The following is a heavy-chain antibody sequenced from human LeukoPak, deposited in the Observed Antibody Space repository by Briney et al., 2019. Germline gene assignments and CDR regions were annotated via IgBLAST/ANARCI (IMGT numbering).Heavy chain of an antibody. Sequence: QPGGSLRLSCTVSGFTVSINSMSWVRQAPGKGLEWVSFIYSGGNTHYSDSVKGRFTISRDNSKNTLYLQMNSLRAEDTAVYYCARESTMDDYVWGSYRYPSDYWGQGTLVTVSS. D-gene: IGHD3-16*02. CDR1: GFTVSINS. J-gene: IGHJ4*02. CDR2: IYSGGNT. V-gene: IGHV3-66*02. CDR3: ARESTMDDYVWGSYRYPSDY.